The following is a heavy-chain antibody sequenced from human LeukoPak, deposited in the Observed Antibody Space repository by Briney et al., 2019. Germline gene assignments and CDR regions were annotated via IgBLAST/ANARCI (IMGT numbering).Heavy chain of an antibody. Sequence: PGESLKISCKGSGYSFTSYWIGWVRQMPGKGLQWKGTIYPGDSDTRYSPSFQGQVTISADKSISTAYLQWSSLKASDTAMYYCARHDSHMVVTDTLDYWGQGTLVTVSS. CDR2: IYPGDSDT. CDR1: GYSFTSYW. CDR3: ARHDSHMVVTDTLDY. D-gene: IGHD2-21*02. J-gene: IGHJ4*02. V-gene: IGHV5-51*01.